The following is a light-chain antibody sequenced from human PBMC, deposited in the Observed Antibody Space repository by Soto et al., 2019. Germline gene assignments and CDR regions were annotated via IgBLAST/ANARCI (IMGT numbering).Light chain of an antibody. J-gene: IGKJ1*01. CDR3: QQRSNWPPWT. CDR1: QSVSSY. V-gene: IGKV3-11*01. Sequence: EIVLTQSPATLSLSPGERATLSCRASQSVSSYLAWYQQKPGQAPRLLIYDASNRATGIPARFSRSGSGTDFTLTISSLEPEDFAVYYCQQRSNWPPWTFG. CDR2: DAS.